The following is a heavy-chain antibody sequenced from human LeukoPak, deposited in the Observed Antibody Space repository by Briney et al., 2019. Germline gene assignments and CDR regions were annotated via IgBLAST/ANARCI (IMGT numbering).Heavy chain of an antibody. D-gene: IGHD4-17*01. CDR3: ANTRAAYGDYVLGY. V-gene: IGHV1-8*01. Sequence: ASVKVSCKASGYTFTSSDINWVRQATGQGLEWMGWMNPNSGNTGYAQKFQGRVSMTRNTSISTAYMELSSLRSGDTAVYYCANTRAAYGDYVLGYWGQGTLVTVSS. J-gene: IGHJ4*02. CDR2: MNPNSGNT. CDR1: GYTFTSSD.